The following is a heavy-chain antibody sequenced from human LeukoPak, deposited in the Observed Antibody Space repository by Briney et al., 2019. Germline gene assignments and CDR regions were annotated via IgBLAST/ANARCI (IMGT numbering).Heavy chain of an antibody. J-gene: IGHJ4*02. CDR1: GFTSSAYD. D-gene: IGHD2-2*01. Sequence: GGSLRLSCAASGFTSSAYDMHWVCQITGGGLEWVSTSGTVGDTFYSDSVKGRFTISRENAKNSVHLQMNSLRVEDSAIYFCVRAAMPYIINGRRFDYWGQGTLVTVSS. CDR3: VRAAMPYIINGRRFDY. CDR2: SGTVGDT. V-gene: IGHV3-13*04.